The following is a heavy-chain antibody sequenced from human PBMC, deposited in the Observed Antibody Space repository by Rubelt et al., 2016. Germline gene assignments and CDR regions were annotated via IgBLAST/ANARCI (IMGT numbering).Heavy chain of an antibody. CDR2: IYYSGST. CDR1: GGSISSSSYY. D-gene: IGHD1-26*01. CDR3: ASYIDSGANFSDAFDI. J-gene: IGHJ3*02. Sequence: QLQLQESGPGLVKPSETLSLTCTVSGGSISSSSYYWGWIRQPPGKGLEWIGSIYYSGSTYYNPSLMGRFTFSVEWFKDQFCLKLSSVTAAETAVYYCASYIDSGANFSDAFDIWGQGTMVTVSS. V-gene: IGHV4-39*01.